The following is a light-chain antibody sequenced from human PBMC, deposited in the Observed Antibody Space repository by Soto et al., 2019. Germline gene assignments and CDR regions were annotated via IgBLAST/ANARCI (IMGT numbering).Light chain of an antibody. Sequence: QSALTQPASVAGSPGQSSTISCTGTSSDVGGYNLVSWYQHHPGKAPKLILYEGSKRPSGVSNRFSGSKSGNTASLTISGLQAEDEAEYHCCSFAGSSTWVFGGGTKVTVL. J-gene: IGLJ2*01. CDR3: CSFAGSSTWV. CDR1: SSDVGGYNL. CDR2: EGS. V-gene: IGLV2-23*01.